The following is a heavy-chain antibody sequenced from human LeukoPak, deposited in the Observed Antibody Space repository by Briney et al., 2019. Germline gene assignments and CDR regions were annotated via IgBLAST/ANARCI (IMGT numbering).Heavy chain of an antibody. Sequence: GGSLILSCAASGFTFSSHWMHWVRQAPGKGLEWVSYISTGSSTTYYADSVKGRFTISRDNVENSLNLQMNSLRDEDTAVYYCARVAAGYSVNYFDYWGQGTLVTVSS. CDR2: ISTGSSTT. CDR1: GFTFSSHW. J-gene: IGHJ4*02. CDR3: ARVAAGYSVNYFDY. V-gene: IGHV3-48*02. D-gene: IGHD4-23*01.